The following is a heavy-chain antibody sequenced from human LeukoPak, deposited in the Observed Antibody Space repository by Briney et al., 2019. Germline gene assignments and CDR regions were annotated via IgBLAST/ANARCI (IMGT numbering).Heavy chain of an antibody. D-gene: IGHD3-9*01. J-gene: IGHJ4*02. V-gene: IGHV3-7*03. CDR2: IKQDGSEK. CDR1: GFIFSSYW. Sequence: GGSLRLSCAASGFIFSSYWMSWVRQAPGKGLEWVANIKQDGSEKYYVDSVKGRFTISRDNAKNSLYLQMNSLRAEDTAVYYCARDEIALTGYAFSNWGQGTLVTVSS. CDR3: ARDEIALTGYAFSN.